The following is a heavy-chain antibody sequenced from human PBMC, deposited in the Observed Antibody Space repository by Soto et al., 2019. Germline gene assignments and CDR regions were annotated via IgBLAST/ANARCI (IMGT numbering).Heavy chain of an antibody. D-gene: IGHD4-17*01. V-gene: IGHV1-8*01. CDR3: VRGDYGDYSHSFDP. CDR2: MNPNSGNT. J-gene: IGHJ5*02. Sequence: QVQLVQSGAEVKKPGASVRVSCKASGYTFTKFDINWVRQATGQGLEWMGWMNPNSGNTGYAQKFQGRGTRTRNTSITTAYMELSTLRSEYTAVYYWVRGDYGDYSHSFDPWGRGTLVTVSS. CDR1: GYTFTKFD.